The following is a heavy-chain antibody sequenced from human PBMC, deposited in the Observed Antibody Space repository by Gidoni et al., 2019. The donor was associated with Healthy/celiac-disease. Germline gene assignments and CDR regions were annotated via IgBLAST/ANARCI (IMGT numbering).Heavy chain of an antibody. CDR3: ASLLVVAVVVPAANHHDAFDI. J-gene: IGHJ3*02. Sequence: QVQLVESGGGVVQPGRSLRLSCAASGFTFSSYGMHWVRQAPGKGLEWVAVIWYDGSNKYYADSVKGRFTISRDNSKNTLYLQMNSLRAEDTAVYYCASLLVVAVVVPAANHHDAFDIWGQGTMVTVSS. CDR2: IWYDGSNK. V-gene: IGHV3-33*01. CDR1: GFTFSSYG. D-gene: IGHD2-2*01.